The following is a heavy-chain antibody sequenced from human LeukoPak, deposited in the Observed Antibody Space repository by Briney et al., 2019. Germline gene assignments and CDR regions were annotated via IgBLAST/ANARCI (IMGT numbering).Heavy chain of an antibody. CDR3: ARGETTVGAGDV. Sequence: GASVKVSCKASGYTFTSYYMHWVRQAPGQGLEWVGIINPSGGSTNYAQKFQGRVTMTRDTSTSTVYMELSSLRSEDTAVYYCARGETTVGAGDVWGQGTTVTVSS. D-gene: IGHD4-23*01. CDR1: GYTFTSYY. J-gene: IGHJ6*02. CDR2: INPSGGST. V-gene: IGHV1-46*01.